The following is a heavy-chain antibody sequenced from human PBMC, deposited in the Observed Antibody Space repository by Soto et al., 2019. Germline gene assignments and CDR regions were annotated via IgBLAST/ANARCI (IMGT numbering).Heavy chain of an antibody. Sequence: EVQVVESGGGLVKPGGSLRLSCEGSGFTFSNAWMSWVRQAPGKGLEWVGRIKSKIDDETTEYAAPVKGRFTISRDDSKNTLYLQMNSLKTEDTAMYYCITVEVPDGTNDWGYYYYYMDVWGKGTTVTVSS. CDR3: ITVEVPDGTNDWGYYYYYMDV. V-gene: IGHV3-15*01. CDR2: IKSKIDDETT. CDR1: GFTFSNAW. J-gene: IGHJ6*03. D-gene: IGHD2-2*01.